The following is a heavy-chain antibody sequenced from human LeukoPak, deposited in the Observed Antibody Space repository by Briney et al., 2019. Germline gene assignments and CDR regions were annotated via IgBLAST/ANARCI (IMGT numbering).Heavy chain of an antibody. V-gene: IGHV1-2*02. CDR1: GYTFTGYY. D-gene: IGHD4-17*01. CDR2: TIPYSGDT. CDR3: AKDYGAFCFDS. Sequence: ASVKVSCKASGYTFTGYYMHWVRQAPGQGLEWMGWTIPYSGDTNYAQKFQGRVTMTRDTAISTAYMELSGLRSDDTALYYCAKDYGAFCFDSWGQGTLVTVSS. J-gene: IGHJ4*02.